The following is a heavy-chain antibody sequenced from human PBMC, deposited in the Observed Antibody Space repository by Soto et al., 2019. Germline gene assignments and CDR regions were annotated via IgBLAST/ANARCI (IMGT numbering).Heavy chain of an antibody. J-gene: IGHJ3*02. CDR2: IYYSGST. Sequence: SETLSLTCTVSGGSISSYYWGWIRQPPGKGLEWIGYIYYSGSTNYNPSLKSRVTISVDTSKNQFSLKLSSVTAADTAVYYCARQVYYYDSSGYYPDAFDIWGQGTMVTVSS. D-gene: IGHD3-22*01. CDR1: GGSISSYY. CDR3: ARQVYYYDSSGYYPDAFDI. V-gene: IGHV4-59*08.